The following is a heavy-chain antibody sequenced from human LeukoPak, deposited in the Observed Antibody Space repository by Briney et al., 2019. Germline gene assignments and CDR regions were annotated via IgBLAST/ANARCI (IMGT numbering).Heavy chain of an antibody. Sequence: APVKVSCKTSGYTFTDYGISWVRQAPGQGLEWMGWISAYNGNTNYAQKFQDRVTMTTETSTSTAYMELRSLRSDDTAVYYCAREGLGELTLDCWGQGTLVTVSS. J-gene: IGHJ4*02. CDR2: ISAYNGNT. CDR3: AREGLGELTLDC. V-gene: IGHV1-18*01. CDR1: GYTFTDYG. D-gene: IGHD3-16*01.